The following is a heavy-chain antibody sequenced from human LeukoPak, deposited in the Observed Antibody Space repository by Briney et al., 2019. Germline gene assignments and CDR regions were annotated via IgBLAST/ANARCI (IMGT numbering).Heavy chain of an antibody. D-gene: IGHD3-10*01. V-gene: IGHV1-18*04. CDR1: GYTFTSYG. CDR2: ISAYNGNT. J-gene: IGHJ6*04. Sequence: ASVKVSCKASGYTFTSYGISWVRQAPGQGLEWMGWISAYNGNTNYAQKLQGRVTMTTDTSTSTAYMELRSLRSDDTAVYYCARDYYGSGGYSYYYYGMDVWGKGTTVTVSS. CDR3: ARDYYGSGGYSYYYYGMDV.